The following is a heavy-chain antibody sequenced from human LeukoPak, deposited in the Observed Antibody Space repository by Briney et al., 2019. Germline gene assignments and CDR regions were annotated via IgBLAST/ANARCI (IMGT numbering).Heavy chain of an antibody. J-gene: IGHJ4*02. D-gene: IGHD3-10*01. Sequence: GESLKISCQVSGYIFTNYWIGWVRQMPGKGLESMGIIYPADSDTTYSPSFEGQVTISADKSIATVYLRWSSLKASDTATYYCARQSRDGSKTRGYYFDSWGQGTLVTVSS. CDR1: GYIFTNYW. V-gene: IGHV5-51*01. CDR3: ARQSRDGSKTRGYYFDS. CDR2: IYPADSDT.